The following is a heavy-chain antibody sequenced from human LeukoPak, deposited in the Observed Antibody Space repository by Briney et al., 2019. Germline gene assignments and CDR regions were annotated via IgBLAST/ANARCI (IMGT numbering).Heavy chain of an antibody. CDR3: AREQAYDSSGYYPNDAFNI. V-gene: IGHV1-69*04. Sequence: ASVKVSCKASGGTFSSYAISWVRQAPGQGLEWMGRNIPILGIANYAQKFQGRVTITADKSTSTAYMELSSLRSEDTAVHYCAREQAYDSSGYYPNDAFNIWGQGTMVTVSS. CDR2: NIPILGIA. J-gene: IGHJ3*02. CDR1: GGTFSSYA. D-gene: IGHD3-22*01.